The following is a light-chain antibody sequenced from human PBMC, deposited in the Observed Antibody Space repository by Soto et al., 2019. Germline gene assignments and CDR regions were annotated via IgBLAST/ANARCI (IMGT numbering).Light chain of an antibody. J-gene: IGKJ1*01. CDR1: QSINRW. V-gene: IGKV1-5*03. CDR3: DDFNTWT. CDR2: KAS. Sequence: DIQMTQSPSTLSASIGDRVTITCRASQSINRWLAWYQQKPGKVPKLLIYKASYLGSGVPSRCSGSGSGTQFSLTLNSLQSDDFATHYCDDFNTWTFGQGTRVDIK.